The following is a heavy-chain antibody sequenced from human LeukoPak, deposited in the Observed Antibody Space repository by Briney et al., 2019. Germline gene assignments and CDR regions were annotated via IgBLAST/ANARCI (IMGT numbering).Heavy chain of an antibody. V-gene: IGHV4-38-2*01. CDR3: ARALDYGDYPFDY. CDR1: GDSISSGYY. D-gene: IGHD4-17*01. Sequence: PSETLSLTCAVSGDSISSGYYWGWIRQPPGKGLEWIGSIYHSGSTYYNPSLKSRVTISVDTSKNQFSLKLSSVTAADTAVYYCARALDYGDYPFDYWGQGTLVTVSS. CDR2: IYHSGST. J-gene: IGHJ4*02.